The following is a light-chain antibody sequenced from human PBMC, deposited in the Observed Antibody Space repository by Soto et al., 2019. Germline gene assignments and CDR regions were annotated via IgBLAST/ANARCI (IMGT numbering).Light chain of an antibody. Sequence: EIVMTQSPATLSVSPGERATLSCRASQSVSSNLAWYQQKPGQAPRLLIYGASTRATGMPARFSGSGSGTEFTHATSCLQSEDFAAYYCQQYNNLPQTFGQGTKREIK. CDR1: QSVSSN. J-gene: IGKJ2*01. CDR2: GAS. V-gene: IGKV3-15*01. CDR3: QQYNNLPQT.